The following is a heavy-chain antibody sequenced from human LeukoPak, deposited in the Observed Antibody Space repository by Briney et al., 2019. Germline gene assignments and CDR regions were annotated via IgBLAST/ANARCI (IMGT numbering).Heavy chain of an antibody. Sequence: PGGSLRLSCAASGFNFSSYGMTWVRQAPGKGLEWVSSISSSSSYIYYADSVKGRFTISRDNAKNSLYLQMNSLRAEDTAVYYCARDGRSTVTHYFDYWGQGALVTVSS. CDR1: GFNFSSYG. V-gene: IGHV3-21*01. CDR3: ARDGRSTVTHYFDY. D-gene: IGHD4-17*01. CDR2: ISSSSSYI. J-gene: IGHJ4*02.